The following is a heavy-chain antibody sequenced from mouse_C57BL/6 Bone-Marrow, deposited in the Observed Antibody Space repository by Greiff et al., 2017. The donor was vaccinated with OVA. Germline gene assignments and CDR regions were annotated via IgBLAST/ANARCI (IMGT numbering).Heavy chain of an antibody. J-gene: IGHJ4*01. V-gene: IGHV1-50*01. CDR3: ARNYYGSSLYYAMDY. CDR1: GYTFTSYW. Sequence: QVQLQQPGAELVKPGASVKLSCKASGYTFTSYWMQWVKQRPGQGLEWIGEIDPSDSYTNYNQKFKGKATLTVDTSSSTAYMQLSSLTSEDSAVYYCARNYYGSSLYYAMDYWGQATSVTVSS. CDR2: IDPSDSYT. D-gene: IGHD1-1*01.